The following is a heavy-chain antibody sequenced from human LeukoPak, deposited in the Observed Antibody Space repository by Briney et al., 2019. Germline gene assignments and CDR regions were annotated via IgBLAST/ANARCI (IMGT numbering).Heavy chain of an antibody. Sequence: SETLSLTCTVSGGSISSSSYYWGWIRQPPGKGLEWIGSTYYSGSTYYNPSLKSRVTISVDTSKNQFSLKLSSVTAADTAVYYCARADREDSGRYKSYYGMDVWGQGTTVTVSS. J-gene: IGHJ6*02. CDR1: GGSISSSSYY. V-gene: IGHV4-39*07. CDR3: ARADREDSGRYKSYYGMDV. D-gene: IGHD6-19*01. CDR2: TYYSGST.